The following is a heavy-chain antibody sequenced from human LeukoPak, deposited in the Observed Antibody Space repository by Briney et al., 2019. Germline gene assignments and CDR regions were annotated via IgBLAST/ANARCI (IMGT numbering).Heavy chain of an antibody. CDR3: ARYRRSGSYHYGLDY. Sequence: ASVKVSCKASGGTFSNYAISWVRQAPGQGLEWMGWINTNTGNPTYAQGFTGRFVFSLDTSVSTAYLQISSLKAEDTAVYYCARYRRSGSYHYGLDYWGQGTLVTVSS. V-gene: IGHV7-4-1*02. CDR1: GGTFSNYA. CDR2: INTNTGNP. J-gene: IGHJ4*02. D-gene: IGHD1-26*01.